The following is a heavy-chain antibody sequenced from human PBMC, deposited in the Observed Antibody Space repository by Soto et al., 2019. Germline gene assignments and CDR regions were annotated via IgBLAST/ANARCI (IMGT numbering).Heavy chain of an antibody. V-gene: IGHV1-69*01. D-gene: IGHD1-26*01. CDR2: IIPIFGTA. CDR1: GGTFSSYA. CDR3: ARVSGSYSFDYYYGMDV. J-gene: IGHJ6*02. Sequence: QVPLVQSGAEVKKPGSSVKVSCKASGGTFSSYAISWVRQAPGQGLEWMGGIIPIFGTANYAQKFQGRVTITADESTSTAYMELSSLRSEDTAVYYCARVSGSYSFDYYYGMDVWGQGTTVTVSS.